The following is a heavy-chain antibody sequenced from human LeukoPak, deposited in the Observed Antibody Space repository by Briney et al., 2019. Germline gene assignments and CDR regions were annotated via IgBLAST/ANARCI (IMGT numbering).Heavy chain of an antibody. CDR1: GFTFSSYA. CDR2: ISYDGSNK. D-gene: IGHD1-26*01. V-gene: IGHV3-30-3*01. Sequence: PGGSLRLSCAASGFTFSSYAMHWVRQAPGKGLEWVAFISYDGSNKYYADSVKGRFTISRDNSKNTLYLQMNSLRAEDTAVYYCARKYSLNWFDPWGQGTLVTVSS. CDR3: ARKYSLNWFDP. J-gene: IGHJ5*02.